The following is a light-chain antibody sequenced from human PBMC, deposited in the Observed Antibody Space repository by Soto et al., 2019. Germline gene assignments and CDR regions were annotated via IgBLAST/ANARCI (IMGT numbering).Light chain of an antibody. V-gene: IGKV3-15*01. CDR3: QQYKNSPPFT. Sequence: EIVMTQSPATLSVSPGERATLSCRASQRVGSNLAWYQQKPGQAPRLLIYGASTRATGIPARFSDSASGTEFTLIIISLQSEDFSVYYYQQYKNSPPFTFGPGTKVDIK. CDR1: QRVGSN. CDR2: GAS. J-gene: IGKJ3*01.